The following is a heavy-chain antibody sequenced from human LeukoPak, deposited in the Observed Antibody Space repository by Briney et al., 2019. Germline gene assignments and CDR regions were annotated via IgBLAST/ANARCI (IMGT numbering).Heavy chain of an antibody. V-gene: IGHV1-18*01. D-gene: IGHD2-2*01. CDR2: ISAYNGNT. Sequence: GASVKVSCKASGYIFTSYGTSWVRQGPGQGLEWVGWISAYNGNTKFAPNLQDRVTMTTDTSTATAYMELRSLRLNDTAVYFCARARPGAYCGTTSCFSDYWGQGTLVTVSS. CDR3: ARARPGAYCGTTSCFSDY. J-gene: IGHJ4*02. CDR1: GYIFTSYG.